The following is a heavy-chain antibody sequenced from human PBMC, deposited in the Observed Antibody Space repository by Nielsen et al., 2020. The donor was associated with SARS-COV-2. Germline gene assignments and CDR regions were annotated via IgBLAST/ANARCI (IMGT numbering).Heavy chain of an antibody. CDR2: IDSDGITT. D-gene: IGHD2-2*01. J-gene: IGHJ6*02. Sequence: GVLKISCAASGFTFSGYWMHWVRQAPGKGLVWVSRIDSDGITTSYADSVKGRFTISRDNAKNTLYLQMNSLRAEDTAVYYCAKGPSSTYGMDVWGQGTTVTVSS. V-gene: IGHV3-74*01. CDR3: AKGPSSTYGMDV. CDR1: GFTFSGYW.